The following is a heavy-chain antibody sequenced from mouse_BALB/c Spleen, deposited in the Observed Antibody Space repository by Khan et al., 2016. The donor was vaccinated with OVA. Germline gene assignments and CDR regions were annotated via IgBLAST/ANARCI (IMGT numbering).Heavy chain of an antibody. CDR3: ARDYWFTY. D-gene: IGHD1-1*02. V-gene: IGHV5-6-5*01. CDR1: GFTFSNYA. Sequence: EVELVESGGDLVKPGGSLKLSCAASGFTFSNYAMSWVRQTPEKRLKWVASISSGGTTYYPDSVKGRFTISRDNARNILYLQMNSLRSENTAMFYCARDYWFTYWGQGTLVTVSA. CDR2: ISSGGTT. J-gene: IGHJ3*01.